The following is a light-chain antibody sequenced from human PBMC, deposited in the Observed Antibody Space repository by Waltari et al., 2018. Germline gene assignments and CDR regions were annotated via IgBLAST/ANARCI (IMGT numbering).Light chain of an antibody. J-gene: IGLJ2*01. V-gene: IGLV3-21*04. CDR1: NIGPKR. CDR3: QVWDSDNDQVV. Sequence: SYVLPHPPSVSVAPGKTARVTCGGNNIGPKRVHWYQQRPGQAPVLVIHDDGDRPSWIPGRFSGCNSGNTATLTISRVEGGDEADYFCQVWDSDNDQVVFGGGTKLTVL. CDR2: DDG.